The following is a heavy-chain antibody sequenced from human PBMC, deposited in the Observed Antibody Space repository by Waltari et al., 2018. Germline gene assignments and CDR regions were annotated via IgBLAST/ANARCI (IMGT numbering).Heavy chain of an antibody. D-gene: IGHD3-22*01. Sequence: QVQLQESGPGLVKPSETLSLTCAVSGYSISSGYYWGWIRQPPGKGLEWIGSIYHSGSTYYNPSLKSRVTISVDTSKNQFSLKLSSLRSEDTAVYYCARVGVGSSGYYDYWGQGTLVTVSS. CDR3: ARVGVGSSGYYDY. J-gene: IGHJ4*02. CDR1: GYSISSGYY. V-gene: IGHV4-38-2*01. CDR2: IYHSGST.